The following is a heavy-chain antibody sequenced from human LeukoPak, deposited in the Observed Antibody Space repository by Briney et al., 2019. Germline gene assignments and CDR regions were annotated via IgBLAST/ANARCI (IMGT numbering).Heavy chain of an antibody. CDR1: YW. D-gene: IGHD6-19*01. CDR2: IYPGDSDT. CDR3: ARHLWGAVAAIDY. V-gene: IGHV5-51*01. Sequence: YWSWIRQPAGKGLEWMGIIYPGDSDTRYSPSFQGQVTISADKSISTAYLQWSSLKASDTAIYYCARHLWGAVAAIDYWGQGTLVTVSS. J-gene: IGHJ4*02.